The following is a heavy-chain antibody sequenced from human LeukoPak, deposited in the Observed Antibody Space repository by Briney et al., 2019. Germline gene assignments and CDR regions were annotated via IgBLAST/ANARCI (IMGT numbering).Heavy chain of an antibody. V-gene: IGHV3-48*01. Sequence: PGGSLRLSCAASGFTFSSYSMNWVRQAPGKGLEWVSYISSSSSTIYYADSVKGRFTISRDNAKNSLYLQTNSLRAEDTAVYYCARHVVAVGFDYWGQGTLVTVSS. CDR1: GFTFSSYS. CDR3: ARHVVAVGFDY. J-gene: IGHJ4*02. D-gene: IGHD3-22*01. CDR2: ISSSSSTI.